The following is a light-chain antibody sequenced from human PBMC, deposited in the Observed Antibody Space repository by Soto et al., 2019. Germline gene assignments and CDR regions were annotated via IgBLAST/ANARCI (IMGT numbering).Light chain of an antibody. CDR3: AAWDDSLNGVV. V-gene: IGLV1-44*01. J-gene: IGLJ2*01. Sequence: QSVLTQSPSASGTPGQRVTISCSGSFSNIGSNTVNWYEQLPGTAPKLLIYSNNQRPSGVPDRISDTKSGTSASLAIRGLQSDDEADYYCAAWDDSLNGVVFGGGTKLTVL. CDR1: FSNIGSNT. CDR2: SNN.